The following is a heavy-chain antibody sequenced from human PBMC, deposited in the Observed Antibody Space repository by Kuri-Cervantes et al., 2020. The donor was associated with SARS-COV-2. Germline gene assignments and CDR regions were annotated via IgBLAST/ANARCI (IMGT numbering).Heavy chain of an antibody. D-gene: IGHD3-10*01. V-gene: IGHV1-46*01. CDR2: INHSGGST. Sequence: ASVKVSCKASGYTFTSYYMHWVRQAPGQGLEWMGIINHSGGSTSYAQKFQGRVTMTRDTSTSTVYMELSSLRSEDTAVYYCASTSGSHPVFDYRGQGTLVTVSS. CDR3: ASTSGSHPVFDY. J-gene: IGHJ4*02. CDR1: GYTFTSYY.